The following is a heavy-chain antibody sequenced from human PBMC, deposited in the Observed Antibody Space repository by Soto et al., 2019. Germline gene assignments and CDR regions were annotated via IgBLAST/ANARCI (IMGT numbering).Heavy chain of an antibody. J-gene: IGHJ5*02. CDR1: GGSISSGGYY. V-gene: IGHV4-31*03. CDR2: IYYSGST. Sequence: QVQLQESGPGLVKPSQTLSLTCTVSGGSISSGGYYWSWIRQHPGKGLEWIGYIYYSGSTYYNPSLKSRVTISVDTSKNQFSLELSSVTAADTAVYYCAREGSERGWFDPWGQGTLVTVSS. CDR3: AREGSERGWFDP. D-gene: IGHD2-15*01.